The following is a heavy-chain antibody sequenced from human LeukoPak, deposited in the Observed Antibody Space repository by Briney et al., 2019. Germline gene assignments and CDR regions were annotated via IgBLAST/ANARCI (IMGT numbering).Heavy chain of an antibody. CDR2: ISGDGSST. V-gene: IGHV3-43*02. CDR1: GFTFDDYA. Sequence: GGSLRLSCAASGFTFDDYAMHWVRQAPGKGLEWVSLISGDGSSTYYADSVKGRFTISRDNSKNSLYLQMNSLRTEDTALYYCAKDMLPGIAAAGTGFDYWGQGTLVTVSS. CDR3: AKDMLPGIAAAGTGFDY. J-gene: IGHJ4*02. D-gene: IGHD6-13*01.